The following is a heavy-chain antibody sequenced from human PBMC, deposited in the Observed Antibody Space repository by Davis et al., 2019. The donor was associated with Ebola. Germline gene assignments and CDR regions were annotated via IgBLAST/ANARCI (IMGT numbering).Heavy chain of an antibody. D-gene: IGHD6-19*01. CDR2: ISSSSSYI. CDR1: GFTFSSYS. J-gene: IGHJ4*02. V-gene: IGHV3-21*01. CDR3: ARDPRGIAVAGNDY. Sequence: GESLKISCAASGFTFSSYSMNWVRQAPGKGLEWVSSISSSSSYIYYADSVKGRFTISRDNAKNSLYLQMNSLRAEDTAVYYCARDPRGIAVAGNDYWGQGTLVTVSS.